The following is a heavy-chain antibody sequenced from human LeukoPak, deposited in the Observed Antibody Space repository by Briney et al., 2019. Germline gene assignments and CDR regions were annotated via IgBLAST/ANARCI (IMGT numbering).Heavy chain of an antibody. V-gene: IGHV3-23*01. D-gene: IGHD2-15*01. J-gene: IGHJ4*02. Sequence: GGSLRLSCAASGFYFSICAMTWVRQAPGKGLEWVASIGSPGETYYTDSVKGRFAVSRENSQNTVFLQLTSLTAEDTAMYYCAKDATPGNSIWDYFAYWGQGALVTVSS. CDR1: GFYFSICA. CDR2: IGSPGET. CDR3: AKDATPGNSIWDYFAY.